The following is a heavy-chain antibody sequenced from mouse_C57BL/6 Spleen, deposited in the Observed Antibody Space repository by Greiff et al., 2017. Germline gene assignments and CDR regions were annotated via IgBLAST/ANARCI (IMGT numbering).Heavy chain of an antibody. Sequence: VQLQQPGAELVMPGASVKLSCKASGYTFTSYWMHWVKQRPGQGLEWIGEIDPSDSYTNYNQKFKGKSTLTVDKSSSTAYMQLSSLTSEDSAVHSCARSDDGCPFYTMADGGQGTSVTVSS. V-gene: IGHV1-69*01. CDR2: IDPSDSYT. D-gene: IGHD2-3*01. J-gene: IGHJ4*01. CDR1: GYTFTSYW. CDR3: ARSDDGCPFYTMAD.